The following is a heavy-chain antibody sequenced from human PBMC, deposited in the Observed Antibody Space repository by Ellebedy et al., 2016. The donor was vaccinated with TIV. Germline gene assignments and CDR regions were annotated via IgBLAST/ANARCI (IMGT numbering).Heavy chain of an antibody. Sequence: GESLKISXAASGFTFSSYAMSWVRQAPGKGLEWVSAISGGGGTYYADSVKGRFTISRDNSQNTLYLQMNSLRAEDTAVYYCAKDPSGGYGSGSYYYFDYWGQGTLVTVSS. J-gene: IGHJ4*02. CDR1: GFTFSSYA. D-gene: IGHD3-10*01. V-gene: IGHV3-23*01. CDR2: ISGGGGT. CDR3: AKDPSGGYGSGSYYYFDY.